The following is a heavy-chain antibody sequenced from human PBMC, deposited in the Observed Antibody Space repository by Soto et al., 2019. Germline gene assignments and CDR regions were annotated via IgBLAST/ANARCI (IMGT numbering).Heavy chain of an antibody. Sequence: EVQLVESGGGLVKPGGSLRLSCAASGFTFSSYSMNWVRQAPGKGLEWVSSISSSSSYIYYADSVKGRFTISRDNAKNSLYLQMNSLRAEDTAVYYCARDRKGTAAGNFDYWGQGTLVTVSS. V-gene: IGHV3-21*01. CDR1: GFTFSSYS. CDR3: ARDRKGTAAGNFDY. D-gene: IGHD6-13*01. J-gene: IGHJ4*02. CDR2: ISSSSSYI.